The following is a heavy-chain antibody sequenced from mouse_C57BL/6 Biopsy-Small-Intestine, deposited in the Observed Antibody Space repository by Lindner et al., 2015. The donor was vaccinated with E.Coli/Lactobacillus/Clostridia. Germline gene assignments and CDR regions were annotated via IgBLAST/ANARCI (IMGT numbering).Heavy chain of an antibody. J-gene: IGHJ4*01. V-gene: IGHV1-9*01. CDR1: GYTFTGYW. CDR3: ARRLGYAMDY. Sequence: VQLQESGAELMKPGASVKLSCKATGYTFTGYWIEWVKQRPGHGLEWIGEILPGSVSTNYNEEFTGKASFTTDTSSNTAYMQLSSLTTEDSAIYYCARRLGYAMDYWGQGTSVTVS. D-gene: IGHD4-1*01. CDR2: ILPGSVST.